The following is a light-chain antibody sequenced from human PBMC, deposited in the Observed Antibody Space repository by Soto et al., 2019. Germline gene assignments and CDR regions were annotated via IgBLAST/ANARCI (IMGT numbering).Light chain of an antibody. CDR1: SSNIGAGYD. V-gene: IGLV1-40*01. J-gene: IGLJ1*01. CDR3: QSHDSSLSAYV. Sequence: QSVLTQPPSVSGAPGQRVTISFTGSSSNIGAGYDVHWYQQLPGTAPKLLIYGNSNRPSGVPDRFSGSKSGTSASLAITGLQAEDEADFYCQSHDSSLSAYVFGTGTKLTVL. CDR2: GNS.